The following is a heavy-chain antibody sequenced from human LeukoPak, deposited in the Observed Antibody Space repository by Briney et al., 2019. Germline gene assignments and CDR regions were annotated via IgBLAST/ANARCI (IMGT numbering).Heavy chain of an antibody. V-gene: IGHV3-30*04. CDR1: GFTFSSYV. CDR3: AKAGIYDYVWGSYLVD. J-gene: IGHJ4*02. D-gene: IGHD3-16*01. CDR2: ISYDGSNE. Sequence: GRSLRLSCAASGFTFSSYVMHWVRQAPGKGLEWVAIISYDGSNEYYADSVKGRFTISRDNSKNTLYLQMNSLRAEDTAVYYCAKAGIYDYVWGSYLVDWGQGILVTVSS.